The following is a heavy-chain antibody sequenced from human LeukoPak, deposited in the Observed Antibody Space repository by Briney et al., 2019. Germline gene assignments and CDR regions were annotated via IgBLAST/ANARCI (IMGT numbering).Heavy chain of an antibody. CDR2: IYYSGST. V-gene: IGHV4-39*01. CDR1: GGSISSSSYY. Sequence: SETLSLTCTVSGGSISSSSYYWGWIRQPPGKGLEWIGSIYYSGSTYYNPSLKSRVTISVDTSKNQFSLKLSSVTAADTAVYYCARGYSSSPRGLFWGQGTLVTVSS. CDR3: ARGYSSSPRGLF. D-gene: IGHD6-6*01. J-gene: IGHJ4*02.